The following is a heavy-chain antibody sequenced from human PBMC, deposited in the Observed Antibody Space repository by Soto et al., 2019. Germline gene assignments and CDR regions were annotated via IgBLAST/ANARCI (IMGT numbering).Heavy chain of an antibody. V-gene: IGHV1-46*01. CDR3: ARASRLRYFDWLFDSNWFDP. CDR1: GYTFISYY. D-gene: IGHD3-9*01. Sequence: ASVKVSCKASGYTFISYYMHWVRQAPGQGLEWMGIINPSGGSTSYAQKFQGRVTMTRDTSTSTVYMELSSLRSEDTAVYYCARASRLRYFDWLFDSNWFDPWGQGTLVTVSS. CDR2: INPSGGST. J-gene: IGHJ5*02.